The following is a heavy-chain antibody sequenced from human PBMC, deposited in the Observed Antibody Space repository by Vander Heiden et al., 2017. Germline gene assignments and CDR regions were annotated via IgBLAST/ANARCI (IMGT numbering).Heavy chain of an antibody. CDR2: INPNSGGT. V-gene: IGHV1-2*02. CDR1: ASTFTDYY. Sequence: QVQLVQSGAEVKTPGASVKVSCTASASTFTDYYIHWVRQAPGQGLEWMGWINPNSGGTNYAQKFQGRVTMTRDTSISTVYMELSRLSSDDTAVYYCARPLSTGTGRLDYWGQGTLVIVSS. CDR3: ARPLSTGTGRLDY. D-gene: IGHD1-1*01. J-gene: IGHJ4*02.